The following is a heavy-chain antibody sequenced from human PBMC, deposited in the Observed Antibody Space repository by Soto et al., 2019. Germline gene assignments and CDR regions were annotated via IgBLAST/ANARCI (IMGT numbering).Heavy chain of an antibody. J-gene: IGHJ6*02. CDR3: ARVRSALYYYYGMDV. CDR1: GFTFSSYG. V-gene: IGHV3-33*01. CDR2: IWYDGSNK. Sequence: PGGSLRLSCAASGFTFSSYGMHWVRQAPGKGLEWVAVIWYDGSNKYYADSVKGRFTISRDNSKNTLYLQMNSLRAEDTAVYYCARVRSALYYYYGMDVWGQGTTATVSS.